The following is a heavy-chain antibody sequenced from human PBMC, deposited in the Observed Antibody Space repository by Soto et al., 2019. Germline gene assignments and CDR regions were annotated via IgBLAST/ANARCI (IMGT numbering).Heavy chain of an antibody. CDR2: ISSSSSYI. Sequence: PGGSMRLSCAASGFTFSSYIMNWVRQAPGKGLEWVSSISSSSSYIYYAGSVKGRFTISRDNAKNSLYLQMNSLRAEDTAVYYCARAALDWGGYYYYGMDVWGQGTTVTV. D-gene: IGHD3-16*01. CDR1: GFTFSSYI. V-gene: IGHV3-21*01. J-gene: IGHJ6*02. CDR3: ARAALDWGGYYYYGMDV.